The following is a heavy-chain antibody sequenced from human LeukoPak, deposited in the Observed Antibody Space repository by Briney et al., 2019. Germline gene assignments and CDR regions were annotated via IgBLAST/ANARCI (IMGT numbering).Heavy chain of an antibody. CDR1: GYTFISYG. J-gene: IGHJ1*01. Sequence: ASVKVSCKASGYTFISYGISWVRQAPGQGLEWMGWISAYNGNTNYAQKLQGRVTMTTDTSTSTAYMELRSLRSDDTAVYYCARDDCSSTSCYELQHWGQGTLVTVSS. D-gene: IGHD2-2*01. CDR2: ISAYNGNT. CDR3: ARDDCSSTSCYELQH. V-gene: IGHV1-18*01.